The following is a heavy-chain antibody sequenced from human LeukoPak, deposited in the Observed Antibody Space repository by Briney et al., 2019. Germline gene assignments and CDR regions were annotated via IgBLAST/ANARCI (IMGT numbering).Heavy chain of an antibody. V-gene: IGHV3-30*02. CDR3: AEDQKLQPFHY. CDR2: IQFDGTDE. Sequence: GGSLRLSCEASGFTFSTYGMHWGRQAPGKGLEWVAFIQFDGTDEHYADSVKGRFTISKDNSKNTLYLQLNNLRPEDTSVYYCAEDQKLQPFHYWGQGTLVTVSS. D-gene: IGHD2-15*01. J-gene: IGHJ4*02. CDR1: GFTFSTYG.